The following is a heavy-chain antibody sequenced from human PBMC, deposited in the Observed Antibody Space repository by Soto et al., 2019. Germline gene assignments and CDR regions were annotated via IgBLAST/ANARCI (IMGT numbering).Heavy chain of an antibody. J-gene: IGHJ6*02. CDR3: ARDFGLGYGSGAYYYGMDV. CDR2: TYYSGST. CDR1: GGSISSGGYY. D-gene: IGHD3-10*01. V-gene: IGHV4-31*03. Sequence: SETLSLTCTVSGGSISSGGYYWSWIRQHPGKGLEWIGYTYYSGSTYYNPSLKSRVTISVDTSKNQFSLKLSSVTAADTAVYYCARDFGLGYGSGAYYYGMDVWGQGTTVTVSS.